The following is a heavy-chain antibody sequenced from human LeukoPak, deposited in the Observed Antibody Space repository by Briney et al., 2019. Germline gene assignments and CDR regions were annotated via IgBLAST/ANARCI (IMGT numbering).Heavy chain of an antibody. Sequence: SETLTLTCTVSGGSISNSNYCWGWIRQPPGKGREWIGSISYSGSTYYNPSLKSRVSISVDTSKNQFSLKVTPVTAADTAVFYCARHYVDIRTVGASYYYYGLDVWGQGTTVTVSS. CDR1: GGSISNSNYC. D-gene: IGHD3-16*02. CDR3: ARHYVDIRTVGASYYYYGLDV. CDR2: ISYSGST. V-gene: IGHV4-39*01. J-gene: IGHJ6*02.